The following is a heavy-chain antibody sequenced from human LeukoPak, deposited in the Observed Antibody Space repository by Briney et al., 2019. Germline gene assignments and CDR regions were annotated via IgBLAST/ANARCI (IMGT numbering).Heavy chain of an antibody. CDR1: GFTFSGYA. CDR3: ASVRQFVDY. J-gene: IGHJ4*02. Sequence: GGSLRLSCSAPGFTFSGYAINWVRQAPGKGRGWGSYISSSGITIYYADSVKGRFTISRDNAKNSLYLQMNSLRAEDTAVYFCASVRQFVDYWGQGTLVTVSS. CDR2: ISSSGITI. D-gene: IGHD3-10*01. V-gene: IGHV3-48*03.